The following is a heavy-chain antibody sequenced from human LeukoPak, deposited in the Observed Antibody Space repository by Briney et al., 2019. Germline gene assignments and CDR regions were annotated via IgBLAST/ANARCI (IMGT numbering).Heavy chain of an antibody. Sequence: PSVKVSCKASGYTFTSYAMHWVRQAPGQRLEWMGWINAGNGNTKYSQKFQGRVTITRDTSASTAYMELSSLRSEDTAVYYCAGRGYSYGHYYYYGMDVWGQGTTVTVSS. CDR3: AGRGYSYGHYYYYGMDV. CDR2: INAGNGNT. CDR1: GYTFTSYA. D-gene: IGHD5-18*01. J-gene: IGHJ6*02. V-gene: IGHV1-3*01.